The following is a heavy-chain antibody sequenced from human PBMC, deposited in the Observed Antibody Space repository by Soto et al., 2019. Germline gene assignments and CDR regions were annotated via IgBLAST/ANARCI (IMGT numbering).Heavy chain of an antibody. CDR3: ARGLVWYSSGSWGGGMDV. CDR2: IWYDGSNK. V-gene: IGHV3-33*01. Sequence: QVQLVESGGGVVQPGRSLRLSCAASGFTFSSYGMHWVRQAPGKGLEWVAVIWYDGSNKYYADSVKGRFTISRDNSKNTLYLQMNSLRAEDTAVYYCARGLVWYSSGSWGGGMDVWGQGTTVTVSS. D-gene: IGHD6-19*01. J-gene: IGHJ6*02. CDR1: GFTFSSYG.